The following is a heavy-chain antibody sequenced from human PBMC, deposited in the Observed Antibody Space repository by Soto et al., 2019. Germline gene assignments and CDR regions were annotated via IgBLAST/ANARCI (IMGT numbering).Heavy chain of an antibody. CDR2: IWYDGSNK. D-gene: IGHD2-2*01. J-gene: IGHJ4*02. CDR1: GFTFSSYG. CDR3: ARDGGYARFFDY. V-gene: IGHV3-33*01. Sequence: GGSLRLSCAASGFTFSSYGMHWVRQAPGKGLEWVAVIWYDGSNKYYVDSVKGRFTISRDNSKNTLFLQMNSLRAEDTAVYYCARDGGYARFFDYWGQGTLVTVSS.